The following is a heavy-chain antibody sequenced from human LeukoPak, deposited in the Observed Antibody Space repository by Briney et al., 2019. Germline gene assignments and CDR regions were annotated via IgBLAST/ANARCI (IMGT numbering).Heavy chain of an antibody. CDR1: GGTFSIYA. V-gene: IGHV1-69*01. J-gene: IGHJ4*02. CDR3: ARTVGDYIDY. D-gene: IGHD4-17*01. CDR2: IIPIFGTA. Sequence: SVKVSCKASGGTFSIYAISWVRQAPGQGLEWMGGIIPIFGTANYAQRFQGRVTITADESTSTAYMELSSLRSEDTAVYYCARTVGDYIDYWGQGTLVTVSS.